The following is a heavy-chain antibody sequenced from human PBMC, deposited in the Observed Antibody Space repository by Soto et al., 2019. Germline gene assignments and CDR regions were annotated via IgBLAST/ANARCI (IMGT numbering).Heavy chain of an antibody. D-gene: IGHD3-22*01. CDR2: ISGSGGST. CDR1: VMTCSSYA. Sequence: PGGSLRLSCAASVMTCSSYAMSWVRQAPGKGLEWVSGISGSGGSTYYADSVKGRFTISRDNSKNTLYLQMNSLRAEDTAIYYCATTMIVVLITPDYWGQGTVVTVSS. J-gene: IGHJ4*02. V-gene: IGHV3-23*01. CDR3: ATTMIVVLITPDY.